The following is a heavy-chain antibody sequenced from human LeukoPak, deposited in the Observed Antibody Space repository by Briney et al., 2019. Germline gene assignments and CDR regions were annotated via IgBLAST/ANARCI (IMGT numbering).Heavy chain of an antibody. CDR2: IIPVFGTA. CDR3: ARGWAEYYFDY. V-gene: IGHV1-69*05. CDR1: GGTFSSYA. Sequence: SVKVSCKASGGTFSSYAIIWVRQAPGQGLEWMGGIIPVFGTANYAQKFQGRVTITTDESTSTAYMELSSLRSEDTAVYYCARGWAEYYFDYWGQGTLVTVSS. D-gene: IGHD6-13*01. J-gene: IGHJ4*02.